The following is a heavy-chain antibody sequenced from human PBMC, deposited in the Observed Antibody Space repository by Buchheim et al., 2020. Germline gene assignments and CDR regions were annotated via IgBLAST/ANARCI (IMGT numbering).Heavy chain of an antibody. V-gene: IGHV3-11*01. CDR3: ARTRSGSYYDS. CDR1: GFTFSDYY. J-gene: IGHJ4*02. Sequence: QVQLVESGGGLVKPGTSLRLSCAASGFTFSDYYMSWIRQAPGKGLEWVSYISNSGAAIYYADSVKGLCTLSRDNVKDSLFLQMNSLRAEDTAVYYCARTRSGSYYDSWGQGTL. D-gene: IGHD3-10*01. CDR2: ISNSGAAI.